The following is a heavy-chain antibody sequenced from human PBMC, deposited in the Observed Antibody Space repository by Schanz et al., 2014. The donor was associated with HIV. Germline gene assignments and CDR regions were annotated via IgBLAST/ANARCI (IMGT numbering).Heavy chain of an antibody. D-gene: IGHD3-10*01. CDR1: GFTFNSYA. J-gene: IGHJ4*02. V-gene: IGHV3-23*04. CDR2: ISGSGIST. CDR3: AKGQRGVVRGDIDC. Sequence: VQLVESGGGVVQPGRSLRLSCAASGFTFNSYAMHWVRQAPGKGLEWVSTISGSGISTYYADSVKGRFTISRDNSKNTLYLQMNSLRAEDTAVYYCAKGQRGVVRGDIDCWGQGTLVTVSS.